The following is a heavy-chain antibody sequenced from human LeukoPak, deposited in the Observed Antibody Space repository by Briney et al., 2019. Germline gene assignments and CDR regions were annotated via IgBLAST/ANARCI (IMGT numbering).Heavy chain of an antibody. D-gene: IGHD6-13*01. J-gene: IGHJ5*02. CDR1: GVSISSGGYY. CDR3: ARDVRTLATGWFDP. Sequence: PSETLSLTCAVSGVSISSGGYYWSWIRQPAGKGLEWIGRIYTTGSTNYNPSLKSRVTLSVDTSKNQFSLKLSSVTAADTAMYYCARDVRTLATGWFDPWGQGTLVTVSS. CDR2: IYTTGST. V-gene: IGHV4-61*02.